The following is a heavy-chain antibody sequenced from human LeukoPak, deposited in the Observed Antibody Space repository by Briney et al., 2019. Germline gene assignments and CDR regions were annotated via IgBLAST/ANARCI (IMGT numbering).Heavy chain of an antibody. V-gene: IGHV6-1*01. CDR2: TYYRSKWYN. D-gene: IGHD1/OR15-1a*01. J-gene: IGHJ3*02. CDR1: GDSVSSNSAA. Sequence: SQTLSLTCAISGDSVSSNSAAWNWIRQSPSRDLECLGRTYYRSKWYNDYAASVKSRITINPDTSKNQFSLQLNSVTPEDTAVYYCARRISATGAFDIWGQGTTVTVSP. CDR3: ARRISATGAFDI.